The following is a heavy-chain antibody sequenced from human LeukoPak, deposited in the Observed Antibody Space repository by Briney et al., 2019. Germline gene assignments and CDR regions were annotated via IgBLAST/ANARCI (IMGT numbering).Heavy chain of an antibody. CDR2: INHSGST. Sequence: SETLSLTCAVYGGSFSGYYWSWIRQPPGKGLEWIGEINHSGSTNYNPSLKSRVTISVDTSKNQFSLNPSSVTAADTPVYSLPQGGGGKTGYYYYYYMDVWGKGTTVTVSS. V-gene: IGHV4-34*01. CDR1: GGSFSGYY. CDR3: PQGGGGKTGYYYYYYMDV. J-gene: IGHJ6*03. D-gene: IGHD2-15*01.